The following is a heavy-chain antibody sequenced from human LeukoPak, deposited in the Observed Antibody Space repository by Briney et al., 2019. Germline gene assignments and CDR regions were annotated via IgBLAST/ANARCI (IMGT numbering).Heavy chain of an antibody. CDR2: INPNSGGT. V-gene: IGHV1-2*02. D-gene: IGHD1-1*01. Sequence: ASVKVSCKASGYTFTGYYMHSVRQAPGQGLEWMGWINPNSGGTNYAQKFQGRVTMTRDTSISTAYMELSRLRSDDTAVYYCARGSTTTGMAEYWGQGTLVTVSS. CDR1: GYTFTGYY. J-gene: IGHJ4*02. CDR3: ARGSTTTGMAEY.